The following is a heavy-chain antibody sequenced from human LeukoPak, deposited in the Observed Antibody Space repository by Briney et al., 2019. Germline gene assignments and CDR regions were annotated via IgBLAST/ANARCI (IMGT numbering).Heavy chain of an antibody. CDR2: IYYSGST. J-gene: IGHJ4*02. V-gene: IGHV4-59*01. CDR3: ARGGSIAAAGLDY. Sequence: PSETLSLTCTVSGGSISSYYWSWIRQPPGKGLEWIGYIYYSGSTNYNPSLKSRVTISVDTSKNQFSLKLSSVTAADTPVYYCARGGSIAAAGLDYWGQGTLVTVSS. D-gene: IGHD6-13*01. CDR1: GGSISSYY.